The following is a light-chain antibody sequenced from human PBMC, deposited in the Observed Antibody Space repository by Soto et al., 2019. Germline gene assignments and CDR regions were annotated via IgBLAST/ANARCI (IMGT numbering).Light chain of an antibody. Sequence: EIVFTQSPGTLSLSPGERATLSCRASQSVSNSYVAWYQQKPGQAPRLLIYGAASRATGIPDRFSGSGSGTDFTLTISRLEPEDFAVYYCQQYGTTPRTFGQGTKVDIK. CDR1: QSVSNSY. CDR3: QQYGTTPRT. J-gene: IGKJ1*01. V-gene: IGKV3-20*01. CDR2: GAA.